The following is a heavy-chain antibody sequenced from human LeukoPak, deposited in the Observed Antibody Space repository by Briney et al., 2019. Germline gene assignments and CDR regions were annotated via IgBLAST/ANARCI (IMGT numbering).Heavy chain of an antibody. V-gene: IGHV4-30-2*05. CDR3: ARDDYGDYHADAFDI. Sequence: SETLSLTCAVSGGSISSGGYSWSWIRQPPGKGLEWIGYIYHSGSTYYNPSLKSRVTISVDTSKNHLSLKLSSVTAADTAVYYCARDDYGDYHADAFDIWGQGTMVTVSS. J-gene: IGHJ3*02. CDR2: IYHSGST. CDR1: GGSISSGGYS. D-gene: IGHD4-17*01.